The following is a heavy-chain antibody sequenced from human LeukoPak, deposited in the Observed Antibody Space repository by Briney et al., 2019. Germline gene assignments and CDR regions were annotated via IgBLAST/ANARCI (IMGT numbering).Heavy chain of an antibody. D-gene: IGHD3-16*01. J-gene: IGHJ4*02. CDR3: AQRLGEAPAFDY. CDR2: INCNTATK. V-gene: IGHV3-20*04. Sequence: RAGGSLRLSCAASGFTFSNYGMSWVRQAPGKGLEWVSGINCNTATKHYASPVNGRFTISRDNSKNSLHLQINILRADTTDYYYSAQRLGEAPAFDYWGEGTLVSVSS. CDR1: GFTFSNYG.